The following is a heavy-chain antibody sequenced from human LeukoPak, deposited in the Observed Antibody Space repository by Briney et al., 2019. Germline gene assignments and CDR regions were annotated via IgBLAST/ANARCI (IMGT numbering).Heavy chain of an antibody. V-gene: IGHV3-30-3*01. Sequence: GRSLRLSCAASGFTFNNYAIHCVRQAPGKGLERVAIISFDGGNKYYADSVKGRFTISRDNSKNTLYLQMNSLRAEDTAVYYCARDGIVGSPLFKFDYWGQGTLVTVSS. CDR2: ISFDGGNK. D-gene: IGHD1-26*01. CDR3: ARDGIVGSPLFKFDY. J-gene: IGHJ4*02. CDR1: GFTFNNYA.